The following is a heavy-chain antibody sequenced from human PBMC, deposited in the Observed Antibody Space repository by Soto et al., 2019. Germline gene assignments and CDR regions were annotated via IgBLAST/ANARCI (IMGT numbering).Heavy chain of an antibody. CDR3: AKVATTVLLWFGELCLDY. J-gene: IGHJ4*02. Sequence: GESLKISCAASGFTFSSYAMSWVRQAPGKGLEWVSAISGSGGSTYYADSVKGRFTISRDNSKNTLYLQMNSLRAEDTAVYYCAKVATTVLLWFGELCLDYWGQGTLVTVSS. CDR2: ISGSGGST. CDR1: GFTFSSYA. V-gene: IGHV3-23*01. D-gene: IGHD3-10*01.